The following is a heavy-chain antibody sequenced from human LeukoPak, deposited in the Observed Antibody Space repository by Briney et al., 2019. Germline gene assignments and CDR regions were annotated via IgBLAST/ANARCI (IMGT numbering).Heavy chain of an antibody. CDR1: GGSISSSSYY. Sequence: TSETLSLTCTVSGGSISSSSYYWGWIRQPPGKGLEWIGSIYYSGSTYYNPSLKSRVTISIDTSKNQFSLKLSSVTAADTSVYYCARLSGGNRDYWGQGTLVTVPS. CDR3: ARLSGGNRDY. D-gene: IGHD4-23*01. V-gene: IGHV4-39*01. J-gene: IGHJ4*02. CDR2: IYYSGST.